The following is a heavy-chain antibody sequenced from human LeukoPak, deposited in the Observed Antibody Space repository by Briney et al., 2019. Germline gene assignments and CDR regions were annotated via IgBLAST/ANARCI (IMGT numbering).Heavy chain of an antibody. Sequence: GGSLRLSCAASGFTFSSYSMNWVRQAPGKGLAWVSSISSSSSYIYYADSVKGRFTISRDNAKNSLYLQMNSLRAEDTAVYYCASLVSNGMDVWGQGTTVTVSS. J-gene: IGHJ6*02. CDR3: ASLVSNGMDV. V-gene: IGHV3-21*01. CDR1: GFTFSSYS. CDR2: ISSSSSYI. D-gene: IGHD5/OR15-5a*01.